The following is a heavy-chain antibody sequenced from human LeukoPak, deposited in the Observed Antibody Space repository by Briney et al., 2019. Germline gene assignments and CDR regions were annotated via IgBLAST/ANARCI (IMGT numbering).Heavy chain of an antibody. V-gene: IGHV5-51*01. CDR1: GYIFTSYW. J-gene: IGHJ4*02. D-gene: IGHD3-22*01. CDR3: ARLKGYYDSSGSLFDY. Sequence: GESLKISCKGSGYIFTSYWIGWVRQTPGKGLGWMGIIYPGDSDTRYSPSFQGQVTISADKSISTAYLQWSSLKASDTAMYYCARLKGYYDSSGSLFDYWGQGTLVTVSS. CDR2: IYPGDSDT.